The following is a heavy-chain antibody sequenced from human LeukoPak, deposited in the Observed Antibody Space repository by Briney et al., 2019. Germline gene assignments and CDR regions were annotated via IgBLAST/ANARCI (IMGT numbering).Heavy chain of an antibody. D-gene: IGHD3-10*01. CDR3: ARHVLLWLGEHNYAFDI. CDR1: GGSISSSSYY. CDR2: IYYSGST. J-gene: IGHJ3*02. Sequence: SETLSLTCTVSGGSISSSSYYWGWIRQPPGKGLEWIGSIYYSGSTYYNPSLKSRVTISVDTSKNQFSLRPESVTAADTALYYCARHVLLWLGEHNYAFDIWGRGTMVAVSS. V-gene: IGHV4-39*07.